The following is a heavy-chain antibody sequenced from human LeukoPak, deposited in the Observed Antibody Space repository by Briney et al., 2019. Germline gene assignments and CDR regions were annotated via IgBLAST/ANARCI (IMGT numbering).Heavy chain of an antibody. V-gene: IGHV3-30*18. CDR1: GFTFSSYG. J-gene: IGHJ4*02. D-gene: IGHD1-26*01. CDR2: ISYDGSNK. CDR3: AKVVVGAGLGPANYTLFDY. Sequence: GGSLRLSCAASGFTFSSYGMHWVRQAPGKGLEWVAVISYDGSNKYYADSVKGRFTISRDNSKNTLYLQMDSLRAEDAAVYYCAKVVVGAGLGPANYTLFDYWGQGTLVTVSS.